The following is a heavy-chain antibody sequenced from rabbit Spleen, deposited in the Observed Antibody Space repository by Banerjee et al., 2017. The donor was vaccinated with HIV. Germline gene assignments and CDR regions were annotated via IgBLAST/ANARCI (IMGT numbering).Heavy chain of an antibody. CDR1: GVSFSSNNY. Sequence: QSLEESGGDLVKPGASLTLTCTASGVSFSSNNYMCWVRQAPGKGLEWIACMDTGSSGFTYFASWAKGRFTLSKASSTTVTLQMTSLTAADTATYFCARDTRSSFSSYGRDLWGPGTLVTVS. CDR3: ARDTRSSFSSYGRDL. J-gene: IGHJ6*01. CDR2: MDTGSSGFT. D-gene: IGHD1-1*01. V-gene: IGHV1S40*01.